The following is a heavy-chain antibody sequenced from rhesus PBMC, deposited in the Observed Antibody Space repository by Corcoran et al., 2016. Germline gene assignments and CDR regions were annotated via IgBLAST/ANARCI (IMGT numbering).Heavy chain of an antibody. V-gene: IGHV4-169*01. Sequence: QLQLQESGPGLVKPSETLSVTCAVSGGSISSSYWSWIRQAPGKGLEWIGYIYGSGSSTNYNPSLKSRVTRSVDTSKNQLSLKLSSVTTADTAVYYCATGVHSSGWYYFDYWGQGVLVTVSS. J-gene: IGHJ4*01. CDR2: IYGSGSST. CDR3: ATGVHSSGWYYFDY. CDR1: GGSISSSY. D-gene: IGHD6-31*01.